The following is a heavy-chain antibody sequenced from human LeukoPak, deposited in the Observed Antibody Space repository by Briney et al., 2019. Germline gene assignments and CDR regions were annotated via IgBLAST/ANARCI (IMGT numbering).Heavy chain of an antibody. CDR1: GFTFSDYA. CDR3: AKDRSIGTYYTFDH. V-gene: IGHV3-23*01. D-gene: IGHD1-26*01. J-gene: IGHJ4*02. CDR2: ISGSGVMT. Sequence: GGSLRLSCATSGFTFSDYAMTWVRQAPGKGLEWVATISGSGVMTYYADSVKGRFTVSGDNSKNTVYLQMSSLTAADTAVYYCAKDRSIGTYYTFDHWGQGTLVTVSS.